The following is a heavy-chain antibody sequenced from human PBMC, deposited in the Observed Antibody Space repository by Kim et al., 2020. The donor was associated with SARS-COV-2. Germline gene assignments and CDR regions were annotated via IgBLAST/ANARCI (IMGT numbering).Heavy chain of an antibody. CDR2: ISYDGSNK. V-gene: IGHV3-33*05. CDR1: GFTFSSYG. J-gene: IGHJ6*01. CDR3: ARDRAFHMGSYYYYGMDV. Sequence: GGSLRLSCAASGFTFSSYGMHWVRQAPGKGLEWVAVISYDGSNKYYADSVKGRFTISRDNSKNTLYLQMNSLRAEDTAVYYCARDRAFHMGSYYYYGMDV. D-gene: IGHD2-21*01.